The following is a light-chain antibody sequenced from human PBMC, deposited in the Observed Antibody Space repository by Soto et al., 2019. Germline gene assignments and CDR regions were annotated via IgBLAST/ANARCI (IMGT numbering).Light chain of an antibody. J-gene: IGLJ2*01. CDR1: DSKY. CDR2: EAI. CDR3: TSYAGHNELV. V-gene: IGLV2-8*01. Sequence: QSALTQPPSASGSPGQSVTISCTGTDSKYVSWYQQHPGKAPILLIYEAIKRPSGVPDRFSGSKSGKTASLTVSGLQAEDEADYHCTSYAGHNELVFGGGTKVTVL.